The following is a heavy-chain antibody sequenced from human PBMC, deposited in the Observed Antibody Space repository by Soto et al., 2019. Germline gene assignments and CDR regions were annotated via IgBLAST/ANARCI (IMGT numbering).Heavy chain of an antibody. CDR1: GGSISSYY. D-gene: IGHD5-12*01. CDR2: IYFSGST. J-gene: IGHJ4*02. Sequence: PSETLSLTCTVSGGSISSYYWSWIRQSPGKRLECIGYIYFSGSTNYNPSLKSRVTTSGDTSKNQFSLKLTSVTAADTAVYYCARVEYSGYPRIWGQGTLVTVSS. CDR3: ARVEYSGYPRI. V-gene: IGHV4-59*01.